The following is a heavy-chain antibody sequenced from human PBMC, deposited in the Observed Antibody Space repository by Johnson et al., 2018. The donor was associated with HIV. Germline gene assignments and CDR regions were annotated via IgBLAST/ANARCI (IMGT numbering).Heavy chain of an antibody. J-gene: IGHJ3*02. V-gene: IGHV3-30*18. D-gene: IGHD2-2*01. CDR1: GFTFSDYY. CDR2: ISHDETSK. CDR3: AKESPREYQLPTDAFHI. Sequence: QMQLVESGGGLVKPGGSLRLSCAASGFTFSDYYMSWVRQAPGKGLEWVAVISHDETSKNYPDSVKGRFTISRDNSKNTLFLQMNSLRAEDTAVYYCAKESPREYQLPTDAFHIWGQGTMVNVSS.